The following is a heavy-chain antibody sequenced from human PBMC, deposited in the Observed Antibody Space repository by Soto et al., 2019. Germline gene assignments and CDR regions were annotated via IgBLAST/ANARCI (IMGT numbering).Heavy chain of an antibody. CDR3: ARVSCSSTSCYDH. Sequence: QVQLVQSGAEVKKPGASVKVSCKASGYNFTSYDINWVRQAAGQGLEWMGWMNPNSGDTDSAQKFQGRVTMTRSTSISTAYMELSSLRSEDTAVYYCARVSCSSTSCYDHWGQGTLVTVS. D-gene: IGHD2-2*01. J-gene: IGHJ4*02. CDR1: GYNFTSYD. V-gene: IGHV1-8*01. CDR2: MNPNSGDT.